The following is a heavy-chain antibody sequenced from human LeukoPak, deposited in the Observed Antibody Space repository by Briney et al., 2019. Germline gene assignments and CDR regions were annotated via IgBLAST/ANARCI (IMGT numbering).Heavy chain of an antibody. Sequence: PSETLSLTCTVSGGSISSYYWSWIRQPAGKGLEWIGRIYTSGTTHYNPSLKSRVTISVDTSKNQFSLRLSSVTAADTAVYYCARDYYDKYFQHWGQGTLVTVSS. V-gene: IGHV4-4*07. J-gene: IGHJ1*01. CDR2: IYTSGTT. CDR3: ARDYYDKYFQH. D-gene: IGHD3-22*01. CDR1: GGSISSYY.